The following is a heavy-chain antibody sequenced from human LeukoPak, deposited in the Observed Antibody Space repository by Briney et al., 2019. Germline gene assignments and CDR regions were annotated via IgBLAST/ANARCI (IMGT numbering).Heavy chain of an antibody. Sequence: GSLRLSCAASGFTFTTYWMSWVRQAPGKGLEWIGEINHSGSTNYNPSLKSRVNISLDTSKNQVSLRLNFVTAADTALYFCHMVRGGGYFDYWGQGTLVTVSS. D-gene: IGHD3-10*01. CDR3: HMVRGGGYFDY. CDR2: INHSGST. V-gene: IGHV4-34*08. J-gene: IGHJ4*02. CDR1: GFTFTTYW.